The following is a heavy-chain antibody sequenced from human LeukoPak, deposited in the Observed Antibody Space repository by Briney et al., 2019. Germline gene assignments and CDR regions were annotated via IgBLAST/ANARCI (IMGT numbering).Heavy chain of an antibody. J-gene: IGHJ5*02. D-gene: IGHD2-15*01. V-gene: IGHV1-2*02. CDR1: GYTFTDYY. CDR2: INPNSGDT. CDR3: AREVVICSGGSCLNWFDP. Sequence: ASVKVSCKASGYTFTDYYMHWVRQAPRQGLEWMGWINPNSGDTNYAQKFQGRVTMTRDTSISTAYMELSRLRFDDTAVYYCAREVVICSGGSCLNWFDPWGQGTLVTVSS.